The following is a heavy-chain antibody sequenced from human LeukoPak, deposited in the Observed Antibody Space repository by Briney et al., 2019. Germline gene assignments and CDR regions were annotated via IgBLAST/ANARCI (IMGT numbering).Heavy chain of an antibody. D-gene: IGHD2-15*01. V-gene: IGHV1-69*13. J-gene: IGHJ4*02. CDR2: IIPIFGTA. Sequence: GASVKVSCKASGGTFSSYAISWVRQAPGQGLEWMGGIIPIFGTANYAQKFQGRVTITADESTSTAYMELSSLRSEDTAVYYCARRYCSGGSCLHWAFYFDYWGQGTLVTVSS. CDR1: GGTFSSYA. CDR3: ARRYCSGGSCLHWAFYFDY.